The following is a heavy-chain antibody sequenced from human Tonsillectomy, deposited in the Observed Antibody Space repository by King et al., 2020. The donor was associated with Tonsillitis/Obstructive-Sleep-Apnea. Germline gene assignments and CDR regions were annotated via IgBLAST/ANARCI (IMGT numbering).Heavy chain of an antibody. Sequence: VQLVESGGGLAQPGGSLRLSCAASGFTFSNYAMFWVRQAPGKGLEWVSTISASGGSTYYADSVKGRFTISRDNSKKTLYLHMNSLRAEDTAVYYCAKGPTAGEGSPYFFDYWGQGTLVTVSS. V-gene: IGHV3-23*04. J-gene: IGHJ4*02. CDR1: GFTFSNYA. D-gene: IGHD6-13*01. CDR3: AKGPTAGEGSPYFFDY. CDR2: ISASGGST.